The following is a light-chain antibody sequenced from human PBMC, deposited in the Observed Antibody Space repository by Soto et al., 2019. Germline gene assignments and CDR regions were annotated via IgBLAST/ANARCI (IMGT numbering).Light chain of an antibody. J-gene: IGKJ5*01. Sequence: DIQMTQSPSSLSASVGDRVTITCRASQSISSYLNWYQQKPGKAPKLLIYAASSLQSGVPSRFSGSGSGTEFTLTISSLQSEDFAVYYCQQYGNWRITFGQGTRLEIK. V-gene: IGKV1-39*01. CDR2: AAS. CDR3: QQYGNWRIT. CDR1: QSISSY.